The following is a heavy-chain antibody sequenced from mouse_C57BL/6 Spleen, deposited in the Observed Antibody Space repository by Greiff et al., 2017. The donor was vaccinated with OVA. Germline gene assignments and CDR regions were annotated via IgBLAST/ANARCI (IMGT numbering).Heavy chain of an antibody. J-gene: IGHJ3*01. CDR1: GFTFSSYA. V-gene: IGHV5-9-1*02. Sequence: EVQVEESGEGLVKPGGSLKLSCAASGFTFSSYAMSWVRQTPEKRLEWVAYISSGGDYINYADTVKGRFTISRDNARNTLYLQLSSLKSEDTAMYYCTRAYDYPFAYWGQGTLVTVSA. CDR2: ISSGGDYI. D-gene: IGHD2-4*01. CDR3: TRAYDYPFAY.